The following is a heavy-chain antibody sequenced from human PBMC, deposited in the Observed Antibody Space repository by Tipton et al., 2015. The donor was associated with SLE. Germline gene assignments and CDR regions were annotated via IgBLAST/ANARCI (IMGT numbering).Heavy chain of an antibody. CDR1: GFTFSSYG. V-gene: IGHV3-30*02. J-gene: IGHJ3*02. CDR3: AKDGGWELPRGDAFDI. CDR2: IRYDGSNK. Sequence: GSLRLSCAASGFTFSSYGMHWVRQAPGKGLEWVAFIRYDGSNKYYADSVKGRFTISRDNSKNTLYLQMNSLRAEDTAVYYCAKDGGWELPRGDAFDIWGQGTMVTVSS. D-gene: IGHD1-26*01.